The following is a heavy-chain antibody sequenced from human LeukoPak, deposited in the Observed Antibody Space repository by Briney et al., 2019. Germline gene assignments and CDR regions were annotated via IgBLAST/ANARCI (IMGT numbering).Heavy chain of an antibody. CDR2: ISSSSSYI. CDR3: AGDLVVVAATGWFDP. V-gene: IGHV3-21*01. CDR1: GFTFSSYS. Sequence: GGSLRLSCAASGFTFSSYSMNWVRQAPGKGLEWVSSISSSSSYIYYADSVKGRFTISRDNAKNSLYLQMNSLRAEDTAVYYCAGDLVVVAATGWFDPWGQGTLVTVSS. J-gene: IGHJ5*02. D-gene: IGHD2-15*01.